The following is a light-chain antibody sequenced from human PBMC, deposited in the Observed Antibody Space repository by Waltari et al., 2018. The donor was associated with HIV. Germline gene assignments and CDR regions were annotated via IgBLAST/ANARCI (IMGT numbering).Light chain of an antibody. CDR3: SSYTSSSTLVV. CDR2: EVS. J-gene: IGLJ2*01. Sequence: QSALPPPASVSGSPGQSIAISCTGTSSDVVGYNYVAWYQQHPGKAPKLMIYEVSNRPSGVSNRFSGSKSGNTASLTISGLQAEDEADYYCSSYTSSSTLVVFGGGTKLTVL. CDR1: SSDVVGYNY. V-gene: IGLV2-14*01.